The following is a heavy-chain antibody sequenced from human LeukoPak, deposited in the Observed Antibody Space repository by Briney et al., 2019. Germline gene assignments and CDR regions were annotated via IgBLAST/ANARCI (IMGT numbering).Heavy chain of an antibody. V-gene: IGHV3-74*01. J-gene: IGHJ4*02. Sequence: GRSLRLSCAASGFTFSSFWMHWVRQTPGKGLVWVSRVNSDGSSKTYADSVKGRFTISRDNAKNTLYLQMNSLRAEDTAVYYCVRDLNWGLGFDYWGQGTLVTVSS. D-gene: IGHD7-27*01. CDR1: GFTFSSFW. CDR2: VNSDGSSK. CDR3: VRDLNWGLGFDY.